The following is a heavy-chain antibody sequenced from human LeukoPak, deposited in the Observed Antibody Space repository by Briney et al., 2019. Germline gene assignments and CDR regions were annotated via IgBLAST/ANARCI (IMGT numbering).Heavy chain of an antibody. CDR1: GFSFSSSD. V-gene: IGHV3-30*02. J-gene: IGHJ4*02. CDR3: AKAVAVGQGDY. Sequence: GGSLRLSCVASGFSFSSSDMHWVRQAPGKGLEWVAFIRSHGSSKYYLDSVKGRFTISRDNSKNTVYLQMNSLRADDSATYYCAKAVAVGQGDYWGQGTRVTVSS. CDR2: IRSHGSSK. D-gene: IGHD6-19*01.